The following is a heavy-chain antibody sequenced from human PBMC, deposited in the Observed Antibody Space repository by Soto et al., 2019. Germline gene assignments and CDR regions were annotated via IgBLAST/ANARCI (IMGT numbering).Heavy chain of an antibody. V-gene: IGHV3-23*01. J-gene: IGHJ4*02. CDR3: AKWHTYNYDSLAFSGFDC. CDR2: ISGGDGSP. D-gene: IGHD3-16*01. CDR1: GFTFSSYG. Sequence: GGSMRLSCVASGFTFSSYGMTWVRQAAGKGLEWVSAISGGDGSPSYADSVKGRFTISRDNSKNTLYLHMNSLRADDTAAYYCAKWHTYNYDSLAFSGFDCWGQGTQVTVS.